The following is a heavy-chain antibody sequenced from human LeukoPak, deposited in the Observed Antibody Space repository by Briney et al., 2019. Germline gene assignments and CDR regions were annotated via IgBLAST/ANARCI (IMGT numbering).Heavy chain of an antibody. Sequence: PGRSLRLSCAASGLSLTDYAKVCFRQAPGKGLEWVAAVSGSGGTTYYADSVKGRFIISRDNSKNTLYLQMDSLRAEDTAVFYRSKAGGWNYHHFDYWGQGTLVTVSS. CDR1: GLSLTDYA. D-gene: IGHD1-7*01. J-gene: IGHJ4*02. CDR3: SKAGGWNYHHFDY. CDR2: VSGSGGTT. V-gene: IGHV3-23*01.